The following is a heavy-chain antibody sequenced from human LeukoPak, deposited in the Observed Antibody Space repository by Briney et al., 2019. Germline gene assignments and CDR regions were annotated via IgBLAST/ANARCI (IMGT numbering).Heavy chain of an antibody. V-gene: IGHV3-33*01. CDR2: IWYDGSNK. CDR3: ARDVYDFWRGCTGS. CDR1: GFTYSSYC. D-gene: IGHD3-3*01. Sequence: GGSLRLSCAASGFTYSSYCMHWVRQAPGKGLEWVAVIWYDGSNKYYADSVKGRFTISRDNSKNTLYLQMNSLRAEDTAVYYCARDVYDFWRGCTGSWREGTVATVSS. J-gene: IGHJ3*01.